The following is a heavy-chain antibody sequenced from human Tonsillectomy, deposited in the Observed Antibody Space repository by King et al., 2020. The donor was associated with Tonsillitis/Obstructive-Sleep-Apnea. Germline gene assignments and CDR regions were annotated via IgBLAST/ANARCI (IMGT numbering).Heavy chain of an antibody. CDR3: AKXXXHEDYXYYYXDD. Sequence: VQLVESGGGLVQPGRSLRLSCAASGFTFDDYAMHWVRQSPGKGLEWVSGFSWNSGTIGYAESVKGRFTISRDNAKNSLYLQMNSLRAEDTALYYCAKXXXHEDYXYYYXDDWGXGTTVTVSS. CDR2: FSWNSGTI. J-gene: IGHJ6*03. V-gene: IGHV3-9*01. CDR1: GFTFDDYA.